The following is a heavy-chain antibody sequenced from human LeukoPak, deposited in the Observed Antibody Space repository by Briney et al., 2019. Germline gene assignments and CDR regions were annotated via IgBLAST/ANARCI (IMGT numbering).Heavy chain of an antibody. CDR1: GLSLSSYW. Sequence: PGGSLRLYCAASGLSLSSYWMSWFRQAPGKGLEWVANMKQDGSEKYYVDSVKGRFTISRDSAKTSLYLQMNSLRAEDTAVYYCTRDFGSSSSFDYWGQGTLVTVSS. J-gene: IGHJ4*02. CDR2: MKQDGSEK. V-gene: IGHV3-7*01. CDR3: TRDFGSSSSFDY. D-gene: IGHD6-13*01.